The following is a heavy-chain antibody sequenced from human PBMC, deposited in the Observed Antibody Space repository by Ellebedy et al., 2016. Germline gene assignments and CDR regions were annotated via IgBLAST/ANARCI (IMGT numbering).Heavy chain of an antibody. V-gene: IGHV4-59*08. Sequence: SETLSLTCTVSGGSISSYYWSWIRQPPGKGLEWIGYIYYSGSTNYNPSLKSRVTISVDTSKNQFSLKLSSVTAADTAVYYCARHSLGYCSGGSCSMYNWFDPWGQGTLVTVSS. D-gene: IGHD2-15*01. CDR1: GGSISSYY. CDR2: IYYSGST. J-gene: IGHJ5*02. CDR3: ARHSLGYCSGGSCSMYNWFDP.